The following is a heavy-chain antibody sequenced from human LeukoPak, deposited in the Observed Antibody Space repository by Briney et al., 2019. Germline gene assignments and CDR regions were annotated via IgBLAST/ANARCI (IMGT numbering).Heavy chain of an antibody. CDR1: GSTFSNYI. D-gene: IGHD4-23*01. CDR3: ARAWAGGARDHYYGMDV. Sequence: GGSLRLSCAASGSTFSNYIVNWVRQAPGKGLEWVSSISSSSTYIYYADSVKGRFTISRDNAQNSLYLQMNSLRAEDTAVYYCARAWAGGARDHYYGMDVWGQGTTVTVSS. V-gene: IGHV3-21*01. J-gene: IGHJ6*02. CDR2: ISSSSTYI.